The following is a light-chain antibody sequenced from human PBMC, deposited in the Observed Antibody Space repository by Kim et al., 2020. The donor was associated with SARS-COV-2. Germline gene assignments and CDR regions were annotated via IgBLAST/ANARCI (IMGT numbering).Light chain of an antibody. CDR2: STN. CDR3: VLYMGSGTWV. CDR1: SGSVSTSYY. V-gene: IGLV8-61*01. J-gene: IGLJ3*02. Sequence: GGTVTLTCGLSSGSVSTSYYPSWSQQTPGQPPRTLIYSTNTRSSGVPDRFSGSILGNKAALTITGAQADDESDYYCVLYMGSGTWVFGGGTQLTVL.